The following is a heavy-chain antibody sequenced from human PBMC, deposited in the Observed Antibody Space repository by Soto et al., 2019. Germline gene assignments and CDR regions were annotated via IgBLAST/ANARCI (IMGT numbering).Heavy chain of an antibody. V-gene: IGHV4-30-2*01. CDR3: ARSFKEYISAPYIDY. J-gene: IGHJ4*01. CDR1: GGSITSGGYS. Sequence: QLQLQESGSGLVKPSQTLSLTCAVSGGSITSGGYSWSWIRQPPGKGLEWIGYIYHSGSTYYNPSLKSRVTLSVDRSKNQFSVELTSVPAADTAVYYCARSFKEYISAPYIDYWGQGTLVTVSS. D-gene: IGHD6-25*01. CDR2: IYHSGST.